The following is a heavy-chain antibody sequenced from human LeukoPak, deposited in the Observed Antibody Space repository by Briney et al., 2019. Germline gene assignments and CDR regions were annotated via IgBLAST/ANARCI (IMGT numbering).Heavy chain of an antibody. V-gene: IGHV1-69*05. Sequence: SVKVSCKASGGTFSSDAISWVRQAPGQGLEWMGRIIPIFGTANYAQKFQGRVTITTDESTSTAYMELSSLRSEDTAVYYCARDRDDGDYYFDYWGQGTLVTVSS. D-gene: IGHD4-17*01. CDR1: GGTFSSDA. CDR2: IIPIFGTA. CDR3: ARDRDDGDYYFDY. J-gene: IGHJ4*02.